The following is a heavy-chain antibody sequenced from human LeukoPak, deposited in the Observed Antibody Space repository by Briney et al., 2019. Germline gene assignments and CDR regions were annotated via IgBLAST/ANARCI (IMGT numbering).Heavy chain of an antibody. CDR1: GYTFTGYY. J-gene: IGHJ4*02. D-gene: IGHD5-12*01. CDR2: INPNSGGT. V-gene: IGHV1-2*02. Sequence: VSVKVSCKASGYTFTGYYMHWVRQAPGQGLEWMGWINPNSGGTNYAQKFQGRVTMTRDTSISTAYMELSRLRSDDTAVYYCARASGIVATISGYWGQGTLVTVSS. CDR3: ARASGIVATISGY.